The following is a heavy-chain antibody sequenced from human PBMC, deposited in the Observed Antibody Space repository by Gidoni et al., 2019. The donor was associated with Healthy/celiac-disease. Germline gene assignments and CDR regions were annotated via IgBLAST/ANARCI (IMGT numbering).Heavy chain of an antibody. D-gene: IGHD6-13*01. CDR3: ARVPPPAAGTSWYYYYYMDV. CDR1: GGSIRGYS. Sequence: QVQLQESGPGLVKPSETLSLTCTVAGGSIRGYSWRWIRQPPGKGLEWIGYIYYSGSTNYNPSLKSRVTISVDTSKNQFSLKLSSVTAADTAVYYCARVPPPAAGTSWYYYYYMDVWGKGTTVTVSS. J-gene: IGHJ6*03. CDR2: IYYSGST. V-gene: IGHV4-59*01.